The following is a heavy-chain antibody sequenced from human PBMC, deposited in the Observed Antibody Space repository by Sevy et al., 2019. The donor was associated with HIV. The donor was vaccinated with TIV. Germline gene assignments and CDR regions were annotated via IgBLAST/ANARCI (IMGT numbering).Heavy chain of an antibody. CDR1: GFTFSSYW. Sequence: GGSLRLSCAASGFTFSSYWMSWVRQAPGKGLEWVANIKQDGSEKYYVDSVKGRFTISRDNAKNSLYLKMNSLRAEDTAVYYCARFQTVSRSGSYYSFDYWGQGTLVTVSS. V-gene: IGHV3-7*01. CDR3: ARFQTVSRSGSYYSFDY. CDR2: IKQDGSEK. J-gene: IGHJ4*02. D-gene: IGHD1-26*01.